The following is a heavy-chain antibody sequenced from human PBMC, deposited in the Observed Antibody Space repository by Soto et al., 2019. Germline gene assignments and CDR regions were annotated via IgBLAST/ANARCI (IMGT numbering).Heavy chain of an antibody. CDR3: AAYGSGSYSRGRAFDI. Sequence: ASVKVSCKGSGYTLTELSMHWVRQAPGKGLEWMGGFDPEDGETIYAQKFQGRVTMTEDTSTDTAYMELSSLRSEDTAVYYCAAYGSGSYSRGRAFDIWGQGTMVTVSS. V-gene: IGHV1-24*01. D-gene: IGHD3-10*01. J-gene: IGHJ3*02. CDR1: GYTLTELS. CDR2: FDPEDGET.